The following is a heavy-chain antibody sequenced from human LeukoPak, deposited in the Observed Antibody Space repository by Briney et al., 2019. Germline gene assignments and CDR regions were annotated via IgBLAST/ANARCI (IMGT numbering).Heavy chain of an antibody. Sequence: GGSLRLSCAASGFSFSSYNMNWVRQAPGEGLEWVSSITTSSTYIYYADSVKGRFTISRDNAKNSLYLQMNSLRADDTAVYYCARDGTYRYCSSTSCFRDAFDIWGQGTMVTVSS. V-gene: IGHV3-21*01. CDR2: ITTSSTYI. CDR3: ARDGTYRYCSSTSCFRDAFDI. J-gene: IGHJ3*02. D-gene: IGHD2-2*01. CDR1: GFSFSSYN.